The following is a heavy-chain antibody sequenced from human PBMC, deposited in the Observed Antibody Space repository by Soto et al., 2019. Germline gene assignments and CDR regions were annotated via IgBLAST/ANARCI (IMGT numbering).Heavy chain of an antibody. CDR2: IYYSGST. D-gene: IGHD2-8*01. CDR1: GGSVSSGSYY. Sequence: SETLSLTCTVSGGSVSSGSYYWSWIRQPPGKGLERIGYIYYSGSTNYNPSLKSRVTISVDTSKNQFSLKLSSVTAADTAVYYCARGGCTNGVCYIYGPYYYYYGMDVWGQGTTVTVSS. CDR3: ARGGCTNGVCYIYGPYYYYYGMDV. V-gene: IGHV4-61*01. J-gene: IGHJ6*02.